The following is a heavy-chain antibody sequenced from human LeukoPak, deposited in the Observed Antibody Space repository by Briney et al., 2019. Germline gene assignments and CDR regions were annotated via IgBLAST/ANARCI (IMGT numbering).Heavy chain of an antibody. CDR2: MNQNGREV. V-gene: IGHV3-7*01. Sequence: GGSLRLSCAASGFTFSNHWLNWVRQAPGKGLEWVATMNQNGREVHYVDSVRGRFTISRDNAKNSLYLQMNSLRAEDTAVYYCARVRAARYYYYYMDVWGKGTTVTVSS. D-gene: IGHD6-6*01. J-gene: IGHJ6*03. CDR3: ARVRAARYYYYYMDV. CDR1: GFTFSNHW.